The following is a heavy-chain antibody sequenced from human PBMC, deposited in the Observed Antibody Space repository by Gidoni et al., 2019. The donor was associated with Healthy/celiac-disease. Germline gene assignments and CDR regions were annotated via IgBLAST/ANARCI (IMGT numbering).Heavy chain of an antibody. CDR3: ARETLYSNYVGYYYGMDV. CDR1: GFTFSSYG. Sequence: QVQLVESGGGVVQPGRSLRLSCAASGFTFSSYGMHWVRQAPGKGLEWVAVIWYDGSNKYYADSVKGRFTISRDNSKNTLYLQMNSLRAEDTAVYYCARETLYSNYVGYYYGMDVWGQGTTVTVSS. D-gene: IGHD4-4*01. J-gene: IGHJ6*02. V-gene: IGHV3-33*01. CDR2: IWYDGSNK.